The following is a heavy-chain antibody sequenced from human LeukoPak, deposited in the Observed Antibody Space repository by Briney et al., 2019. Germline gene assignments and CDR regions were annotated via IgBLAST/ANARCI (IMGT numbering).Heavy chain of an antibody. V-gene: IGHV3-33*01. D-gene: IGHD6-6*01. CDR1: GFTFSSYG. CDR2: IWYDGSNK. CDR3: ARSSYSSSSSV. J-gene: IGHJ3*01. Sequence: GGFLRLSCAASGFTFSSYGMHWVRQAPGKGLEWVAVIWYDGSNKYYADSVKGRFTISRDNSKNTLYLQMNSLRAEDTAVYYCARSSYSSSSSVWGQGTMVAVSS.